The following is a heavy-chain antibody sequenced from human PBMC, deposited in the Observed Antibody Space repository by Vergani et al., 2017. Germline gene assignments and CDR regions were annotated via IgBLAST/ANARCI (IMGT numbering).Heavy chain of an antibody. CDR1: GFTLSNYD. V-gene: IGHV3-30*02. Sequence: QVQLLESGGGVVQRGGSLRLSCATSGFTLSNYDMQWIRQGPGKGLEFVAFIQFDGSNQYYADSGKGRFTLSRDFSKNNLYLQMNSLRTDETATYYCAKHFRGWGIDYWGQGTQVIVSS. CDR2: IQFDGSNQ. D-gene: IGHD3-16*01. CDR3: AKHFRGWGIDY. J-gene: IGHJ4*02.